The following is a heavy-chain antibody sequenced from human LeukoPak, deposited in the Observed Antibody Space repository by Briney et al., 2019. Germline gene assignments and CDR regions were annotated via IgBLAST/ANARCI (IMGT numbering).Heavy chain of an antibody. D-gene: IGHD1-26*01. CDR3: AKDLPSNIVGASCYFDY. V-gene: IGHV3-23*01. Sequence: GGSLRLSCAASGFTFSSYAMSWVRQAPGKGLEWVSGISGSGGSTHYADPVKGRFTISRDNSKDTLYLQMNSLGGEDTAEYYCAKDLPSNIVGASCYFDYWGQGILVTVSS. CDR2: ISGSGGST. J-gene: IGHJ4*02. CDR1: GFTFSSYA.